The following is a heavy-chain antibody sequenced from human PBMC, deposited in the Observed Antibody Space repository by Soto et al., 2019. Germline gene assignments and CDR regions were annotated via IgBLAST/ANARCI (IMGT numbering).Heavy chain of an antibody. Sequence: SVKVSCKASGGTFSSYAISWVRQAPGQGLEWMGGIIPIFGTANYAQKFQGRVTITADKSTSTAYMELSSLRSEDTAVYYWPRDQYQYSSGWRRLWGPGTLVTSPQ. CDR2: IIPIFGTA. J-gene: IGHJ4*02. V-gene: IGHV1-69*06. CDR3: PRDQYQYSSGWRRL. CDR1: GGTFSSYA. D-gene: IGHD6-19*01.